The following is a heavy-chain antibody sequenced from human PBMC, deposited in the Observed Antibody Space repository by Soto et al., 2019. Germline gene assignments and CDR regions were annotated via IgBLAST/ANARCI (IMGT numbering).Heavy chain of an antibody. J-gene: IGHJ6*02. D-gene: IGHD6-19*01. CDR2: INAGNGNT. V-gene: IGHV1-3*01. Sequence: ASVKVSCKASGYTFTSYAMHWVRQAPGQRLEWMGWINAGNGNTKYSQKFQGRVTITRDTSASTAYMELSSLRSEDTAVYYCARDHVAGDYYYSYGMDVWGQGTTVTVSS. CDR3: ARDHVAGDYYYSYGMDV. CDR1: GYTFTSYA.